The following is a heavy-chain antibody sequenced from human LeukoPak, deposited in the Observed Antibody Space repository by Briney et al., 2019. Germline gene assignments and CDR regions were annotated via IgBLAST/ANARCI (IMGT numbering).Heavy chain of an antibody. CDR2: IYSSGST. D-gene: IGHD6-19*01. Sequence: SETLSLTCTVSGGSISSYYWSWIRQPPGKGLEWIRYIYSSGSTNYNPSLKSRVTISVDTSKNQFSLNLSSVTAADTAVYYCARHGCIAVAGTGRCFFDYWGQGTLVTVSS. J-gene: IGHJ4*02. V-gene: IGHV4-59*08. CDR3: ARHGCIAVAGTGRCFFDY. CDR1: GGSISSYY.